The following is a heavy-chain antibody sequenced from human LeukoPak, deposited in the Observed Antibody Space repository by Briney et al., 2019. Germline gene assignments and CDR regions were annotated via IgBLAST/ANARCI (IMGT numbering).Heavy chain of an antibody. V-gene: IGHV3-48*04. CDR1: GFTFSSYS. CDR2: ISSSSSSTI. CDR3: ARVEGAPSARPFYYYMDV. Sequence: GGSLRLSCAASGFTFSSYSMNWFRQAPGKGLEWVSYISSSSSSTIYYADSVKGRFTISRDNAKNSLYLQMNSLRAEDTAVYYCARVEGAPSARPFYYYMDVWGKGTTVTVSS. J-gene: IGHJ6*03. D-gene: IGHD1-26*01.